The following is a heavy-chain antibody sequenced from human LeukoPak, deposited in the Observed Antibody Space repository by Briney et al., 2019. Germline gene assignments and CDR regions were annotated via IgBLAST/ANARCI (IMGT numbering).Heavy chain of an antibody. D-gene: IGHD1-26*01. Sequence: GGSLRLSCAASGFTFSSYEMNWVRQAPGKGLERVSYISSSGSTIYYADSVKGRFTISRDNAKNSLYLQMNSLRAEDTAVYYCARDLLVGAHFDYWGQGTLVTVSS. V-gene: IGHV3-48*03. CDR1: GFTFSSYE. CDR2: ISSSGSTI. CDR3: ARDLLVGAHFDY. J-gene: IGHJ4*02.